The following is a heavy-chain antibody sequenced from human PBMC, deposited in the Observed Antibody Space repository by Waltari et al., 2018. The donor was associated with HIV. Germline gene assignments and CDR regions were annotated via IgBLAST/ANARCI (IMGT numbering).Heavy chain of an antibody. V-gene: IGHV7-4-1*02. CDR1: GYTFMNYA. CDR2: NHTTNGNP. Sequence: QVQLVQSGTELKKPGASLKVSCQASGYTFMNYAMNWVRQDPGQGLACMGLNHTTNGNPTYSEGCTGRFVLSLDTSVSKAYLQISSLKTEDTAVYYCARAREWELLYPIAYWGQGTLVTVS. D-gene: IGHD1-26*01. J-gene: IGHJ4*02. CDR3: ARAREWELLYPIAY.